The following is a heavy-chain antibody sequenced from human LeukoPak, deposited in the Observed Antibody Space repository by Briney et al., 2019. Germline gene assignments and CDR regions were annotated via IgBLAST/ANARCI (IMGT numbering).Heavy chain of an antibody. CDR3: ARDLVTVTKGFDI. Sequence: KPSETVSLTCAVCADSFSSHYWTWIRQAPGKGLEWIGYISYNGSTNYNPSLKSRVTISIDTSKNHFSLKLSSVTAANTAVYYCARDLVTVTKGFDIWGQGTRVSVSS. CDR2: ISYNGST. V-gene: IGHV4-59*11. D-gene: IGHD4-17*01. CDR1: ADSFSSHY. J-gene: IGHJ3*02.